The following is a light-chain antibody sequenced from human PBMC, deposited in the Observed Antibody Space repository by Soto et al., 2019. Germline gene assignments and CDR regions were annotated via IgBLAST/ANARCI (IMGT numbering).Light chain of an antibody. J-gene: IGKJ1*01. CDR2: AAS. CDR3: QHNNGYSWT. Sequence: DIQMTQSQSSLSASVGDRVPITCRASQRISSYLNCYQQKPGKAPKLLIYAASSLQSGVPSRFSGSGSGTDFTLTISSLQPEDFATYYCQHNNGYSWTFGQGTKVDIK. CDR1: QRISSY. V-gene: IGKV1-39*01.